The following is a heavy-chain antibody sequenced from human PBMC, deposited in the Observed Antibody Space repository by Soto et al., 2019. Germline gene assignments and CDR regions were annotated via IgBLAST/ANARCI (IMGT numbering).Heavy chain of an antibody. D-gene: IGHD2-2*01. V-gene: IGHV4-31*03. CDR2: IYYSGSS. CDR1: GGSISSGGYY. Sequence: PSETLSLTCTVSGGSISSGGYYWSWIRQHPVKGLEWIGYIYYSGSSYDNPSLKSRVTISVDTSKNQFSLKLSSVTAADTAVYYCARGGKYQLLAKGYYYYYGMDVWGQGTTVTVSS. CDR3: ARGGKYQLLAKGYYYYYGMDV. J-gene: IGHJ6*02.